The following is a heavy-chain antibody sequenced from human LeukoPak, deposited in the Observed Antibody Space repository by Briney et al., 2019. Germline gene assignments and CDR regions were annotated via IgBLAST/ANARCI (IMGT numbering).Heavy chain of an antibody. D-gene: IGHD3-9*01. J-gene: IGHJ4*02. V-gene: IGHV3-7*01. Sequence: GGSLRLSCAASGFTFSSYWMSWVRQAPGKGLEWVANIKQDGSEKYYVDSVKGRFTISRDNAKNSLYLQMNSLRAEDTAVYYCARVIFDILTGYNPYYYFDYWGQGTLVTVSS. CDR2: IKQDGSEK. CDR1: GFTFSSYW. CDR3: ARVIFDILTGYNPYYYFDY.